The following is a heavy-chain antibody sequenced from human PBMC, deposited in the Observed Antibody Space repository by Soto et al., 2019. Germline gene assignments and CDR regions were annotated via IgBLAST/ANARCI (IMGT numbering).Heavy chain of an antibody. CDR2: ISSSSSTI. V-gene: IGHV3-48*02. CDR1: GFTFSSNS. D-gene: IGHD3-3*01. J-gene: IGHJ5*02. CDR3: ARVIWSGHLTSDL. Sequence: GGSLRLSCAASGFTFSSNSMNWVRQAPGKGLGWISYISSSSSTIYADSVKGRFTISRDNAKNSLYLQMNSLRDEDTAVYYCARVIWSGHLTSDLWGQGTLVTVSS.